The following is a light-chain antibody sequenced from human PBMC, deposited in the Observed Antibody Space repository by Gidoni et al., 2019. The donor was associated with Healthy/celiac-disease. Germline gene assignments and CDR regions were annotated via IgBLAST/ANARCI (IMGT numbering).Light chain of an antibody. CDR1: QSVSSY. CDR3: HQRSNWPLT. Sequence: EIVLTQYPATLSFSPGERATLPSRASQSVSSYLAWYQQKPGQAPRLLIYDASNRATGIPARFSGSGSGTDFTLTISSLEPEDFAVYYCHQRSNWPLTFGGGTKVEIK. V-gene: IGKV3-11*01. CDR2: DAS. J-gene: IGKJ4*01.